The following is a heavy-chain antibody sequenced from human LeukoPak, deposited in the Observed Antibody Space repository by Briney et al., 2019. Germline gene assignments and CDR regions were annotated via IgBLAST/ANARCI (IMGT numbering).Heavy chain of an antibody. CDR2: ISAYNGNT. D-gene: IGHD6-13*01. Sequence: ASVKVSCKASGYTFTSYGISWVRQAPGQGLAWMGWISAYNGNTNYAQKLQGRVTMTTDTSTSTAYMELRSLRSDDTAVYYCARGPMGYSSSWYYFDYWGQGTLVTVSS. CDR3: ARGPMGYSSSWYYFDY. CDR1: GYTFTSYG. V-gene: IGHV1-18*01. J-gene: IGHJ4*02.